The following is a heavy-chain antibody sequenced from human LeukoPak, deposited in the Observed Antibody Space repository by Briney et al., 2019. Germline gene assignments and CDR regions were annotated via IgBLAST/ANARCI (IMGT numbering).Heavy chain of an antibody. CDR1: GYTFTSYG. Sequence: ASVKVSCKASGYTFTSYGISWVRQAPGQGREWMGWISAYNGNTNYAQKLQGRVTMTTDTSTSTAYMELRSLRSDDTAVYYCARDHVDGSSWSYYWYFDLWGRGTLVTVSS. D-gene: IGHD6-19*01. V-gene: IGHV1-18*01. J-gene: IGHJ2*01. CDR2: ISAYNGNT. CDR3: ARDHVDGSSWSYYWYFDL.